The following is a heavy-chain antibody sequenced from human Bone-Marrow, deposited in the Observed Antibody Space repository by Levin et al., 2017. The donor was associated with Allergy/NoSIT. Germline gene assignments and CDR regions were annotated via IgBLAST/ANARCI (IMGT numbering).Heavy chain of an antibody. V-gene: IGHV3-15*01. CDR2: IKGKTDGGTA. J-gene: IGHJ4*02. Sequence: SCAASGFTLTNAWMSWVRQAPGKGLEWVGRIKGKTDGGTADYAAPVKGRFTISRDDSKSTLYLQMNSLKIEDTAVYYCATDWASEAYWGQGTLVTVSS. CDR1: GFTLTNAW. D-gene: IGHD3-16*01. CDR3: ATDWASEAY.